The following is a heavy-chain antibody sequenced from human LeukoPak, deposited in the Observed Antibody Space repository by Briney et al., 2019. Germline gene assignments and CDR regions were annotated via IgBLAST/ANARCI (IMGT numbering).Heavy chain of an antibody. Sequence: GGSLRLSCAASGFTFSSYAMSWVRQAPGKGLEWVSAISGSGGSTYYADSVKGRFTISRDNSKNTLYLQMNSLRAEDTAVYYCANYDSGSYYYYGMDVWGQGTTVTVSS. CDR3: ANYDSGSYYYYGMDV. CDR2: ISGSGGST. D-gene: IGHD3-10*01. V-gene: IGHV3-23*01. J-gene: IGHJ6*02. CDR1: GFTFSSYA.